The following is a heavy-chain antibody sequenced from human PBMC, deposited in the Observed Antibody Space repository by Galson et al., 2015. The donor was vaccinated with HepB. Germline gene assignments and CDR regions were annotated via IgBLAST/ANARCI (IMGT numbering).Heavy chain of an antibody. J-gene: IGHJ4*02. D-gene: IGHD2-15*01. V-gene: IGHV4-34*01. CDR3: ARGGCSGGSCYSDYFDY. Sequence: ETLSLTCAVYGGSFSGYYWSWIRQPPGKGLEWIGEINHSGSTNYNPSLKSRVTISVDTSKNQFSLKLSSVTAADTAVYYCARGGCSGGSCYSDYFDYWGQGTLVTVSS. CDR2: INHSGST. CDR1: GGSFSGYY.